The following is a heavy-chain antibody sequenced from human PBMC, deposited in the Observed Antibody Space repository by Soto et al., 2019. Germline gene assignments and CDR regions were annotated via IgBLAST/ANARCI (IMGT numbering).Heavy chain of an antibody. D-gene: IGHD1-26*01. V-gene: IGHV1-2*04. Sequence: ASVKVSCKASGYTFTSYYMHWVRQAPGQGLEWMGWINPNSGGTNYAQKFQGWVTMTRDTSISTAYMELSRLRSDDTAVYYCARDLIVGANFYYYGMDVWGQGTTVTVSS. CDR1: GYTFTSYY. CDR2: INPNSGGT. CDR3: ARDLIVGANFYYYGMDV. J-gene: IGHJ6*02.